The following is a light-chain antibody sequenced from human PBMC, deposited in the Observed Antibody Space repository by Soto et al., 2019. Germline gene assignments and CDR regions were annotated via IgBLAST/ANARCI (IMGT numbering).Light chain of an antibody. CDR2: QIS. J-gene: IGKJ1*01. V-gene: IGKV2-24*01. CDR1: QSLVHSDGNTY. Sequence: DIVMTQTPLSSPVTLGQPASISCRSSQSLVHSDGNTYLSWLHQRPGQPPRLLIYQISNRFSGVPDRFSGSGAGTDFTLKISRVEAEGVGVYYCMQATQFRTFGQGTKVDIK. CDR3: MQATQFRT.